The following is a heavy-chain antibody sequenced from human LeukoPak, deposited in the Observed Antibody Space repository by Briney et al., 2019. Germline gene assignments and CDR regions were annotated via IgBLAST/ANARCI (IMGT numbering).Heavy chain of an antibody. CDR1: GFTFSGSA. V-gene: IGHV3-73*01. CDR2: IRSKANSYAT. Sequence: QPGGSLRLSCAASGFTFSGSAMHWVRQASGKGLEWVGRIRSKANSYATAYAASVKGRFTISRDDSKNTAYLQMNSLRAEDTAVYYCAKDREGMIDYWGQGTLVTVSS. D-gene: IGHD1-26*01. J-gene: IGHJ4*02. CDR3: AKDREGMIDY.